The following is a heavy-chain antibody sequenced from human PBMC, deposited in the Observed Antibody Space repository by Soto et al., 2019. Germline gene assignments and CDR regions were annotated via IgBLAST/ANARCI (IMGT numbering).Heavy chain of an antibody. V-gene: IGHV4-31*03. CDR3: ESVIGGDSEYYFDF. CDR1: GVSISSGGYY. Sequence: QVQLQESGPGLVKPSQTLSLTCTVSGVSISSGGYYWSWSRQHPGKGLEWIGNIYYSGRTYYNPHRKSRMLLSNDKSKNHFYLTLRSVTAADSAMYYCESVIGGDSEYYFDFWGQGALVTVSS. J-gene: IGHJ4*02. CDR2: IYYSGRT. D-gene: IGHD2-21*02.